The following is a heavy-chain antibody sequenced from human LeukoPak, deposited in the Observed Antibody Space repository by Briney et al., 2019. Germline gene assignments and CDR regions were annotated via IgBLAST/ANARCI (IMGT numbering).Heavy chain of an antibody. CDR2: VNPNNGGT. J-gene: IGHJ4*02. Sequence: ASVKVSCKASGYTFTGYYMHWVRQAPGQGLEWMGWVNPNNGGTNYAQKFQGRVTMTRDTSINTGYMELSRLRSDDTAVYYCATAPRYSSSRPPFDYWGQGTLVTVSS. CDR1: GYTFTGYY. V-gene: IGHV1-2*02. CDR3: ATAPRYSSSRPPFDY. D-gene: IGHD6-13*01.